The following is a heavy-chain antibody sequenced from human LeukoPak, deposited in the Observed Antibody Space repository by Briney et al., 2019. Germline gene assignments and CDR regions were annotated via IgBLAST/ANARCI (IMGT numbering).Heavy chain of an antibody. CDR3: ARLQIVPAAIRMSRPYDP. Sequence: PSETLSLTCAVYGGSFSGYYWSWIRQPPGKGLEWIGEINHSGSTNYNPPLKSRVTISVDTSKNQFSLKLSSVTAADTAVYYCARLQIVPAAIRMSRPYDPWGQGTLVTVSS. J-gene: IGHJ5*02. CDR2: INHSGST. V-gene: IGHV4-34*01. CDR1: GGSFSGYY. D-gene: IGHD2-2*02.